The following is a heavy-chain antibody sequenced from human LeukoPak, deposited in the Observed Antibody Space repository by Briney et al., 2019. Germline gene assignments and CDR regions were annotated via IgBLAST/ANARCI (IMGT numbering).Heavy chain of an antibody. V-gene: IGHV4-34*01. Sequence: PSETLSLTCAVYGGSFSGYYWSWIRQPPGKGLEWIGEINHSGSTNYNPSLKGRVTISVDTSKNQFSLKLSSVTAADTAVYYCARGSTLLWFGELLSWFDPWGQGTLVTVSS. CDR1: GGSFSGYY. D-gene: IGHD3-10*01. J-gene: IGHJ5*02. CDR3: ARGSTLLWFGELLSWFDP. CDR2: INHSGST.